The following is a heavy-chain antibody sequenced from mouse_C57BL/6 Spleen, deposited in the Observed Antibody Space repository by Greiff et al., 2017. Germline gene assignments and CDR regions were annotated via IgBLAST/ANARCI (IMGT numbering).Heavy chain of an antibody. D-gene: IGHD2-4*01. J-gene: IGHJ1*03. CDR3: AREGGTDYDYYWYFDV. Sequence: EVKLMESGPGLVKPSQSLSLTCSVTGYSITSGYYWNWIRQFPGNKLEWMGYISYDGSNNYNPSLKNRISITRDTSKNQFFLKLNSVTTEDTATYYCAREGGTDYDYYWYFDVWGTGTTVTVSS. V-gene: IGHV3-6*01. CDR2: ISYDGSN. CDR1: GYSITSGYY.